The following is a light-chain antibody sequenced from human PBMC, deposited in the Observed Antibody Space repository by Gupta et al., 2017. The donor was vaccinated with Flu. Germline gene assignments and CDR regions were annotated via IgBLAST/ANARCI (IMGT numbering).Light chain of an antibody. CDR1: SSNIGSNT. Sequence: SVLPHPPSSSAPPPRRITISCSASSSNIGSNTVTWYQQHPGTAPKLLIYKNTQRPSGVPDRFSGSKSGTSASLAISGLQSEDEADYYCAAWDDSLNGPVFGGGTKLTVL. V-gene: IGLV1-44*01. CDR3: AAWDDSLNGPV. J-gene: IGLJ3*02. CDR2: KNT.